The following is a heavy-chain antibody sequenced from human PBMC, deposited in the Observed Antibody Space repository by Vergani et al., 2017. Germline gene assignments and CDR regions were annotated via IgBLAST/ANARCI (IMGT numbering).Heavy chain of an antibody. Sequence: QVQLVQSGAEVKKPGASVKVSCKASGYTFTGYYMHWVRQAPGQGLEWMGWINPNSGGPNYAQKFQGRGTMTRDTSISTAYMELSRLRSDDTAVYYCARDGGGYWASSGWNWFDPWGQGTLVTVSS. D-gene: IGHD6-19*01. J-gene: IGHJ5*02. CDR2: INPNSGGP. CDR3: ARDGGGYWASSGWNWFDP. V-gene: IGHV1-2*02. CDR1: GYTFTGYY.